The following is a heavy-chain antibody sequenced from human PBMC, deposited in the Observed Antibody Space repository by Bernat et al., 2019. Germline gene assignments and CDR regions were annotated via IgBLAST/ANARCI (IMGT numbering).Heavy chain of an antibody. V-gene: IGHV3-15*01. CDR2: IKSKTDGGTT. CDR1: GFTFSNAW. D-gene: IGHD2-2*01. CDR3: TTCLVPLHNWFDP. J-gene: IGHJ5*02. Sequence: EVQLVESGGGLVKPGGSLRLSCAASGFTFSNAWMSWVRQAPGKGLEWVGRIKSKTDGGTTDYAAPVKGRFTISRDDSKNTLYLQMNSLKTEDTAVYYCTTCLVPLHNWFDPWGQGTLVTVSS.